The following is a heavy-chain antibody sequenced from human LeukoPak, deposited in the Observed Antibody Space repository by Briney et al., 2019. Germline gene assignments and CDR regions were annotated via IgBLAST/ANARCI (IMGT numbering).Heavy chain of an antibody. CDR2: IRSKANSFAT. CDR3: TALGIAATDTDY. D-gene: IGHD6-13*01. J-gene: IGHJ4*02. V-gene: IGHV3-73*01. CDR1: GFTFSGTA. Sequence: GGSLRLSCAASGFTFSGTAIHWVRQASGKGLEWVGRIRSKANSFATAYAASVEGRFTISRDDSKNTAYLQMSSLKTEDTAVYYCTALGIAATDTDYWGQGTLVTVSS.